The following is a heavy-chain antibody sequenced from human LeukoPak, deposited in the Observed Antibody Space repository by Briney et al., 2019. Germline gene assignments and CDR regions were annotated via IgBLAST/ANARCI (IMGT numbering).Heavy chain of an antibody. J-gene: IGHJ3*02. Sequence: VASVKVSCKASGYTFTSYAMNWVRQAPGQGLEWMGWINTNTGNPTYAQGFTGRFVFSLDTSVSTAYLQISSLKAEDTAVYYCARDTSPPKQDYGDYVWSDAFDIWGQGTMVTVSS. CDR1: GYTFTSYA. CDR3: ARDTSPPKQDYGDYVWSDAFDI. CDR2: INTNTGNP. D-gene: IGHD4-17*01. V-gene: IGHV7-4-1*02.